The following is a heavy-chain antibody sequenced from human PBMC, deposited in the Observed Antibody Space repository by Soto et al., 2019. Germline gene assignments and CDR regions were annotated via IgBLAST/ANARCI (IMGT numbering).Heavy chain of an antibody. CDR3: ARDTNYGSGSYDYYYMDV. V-gene: IGHV4-61*01. Sequence: PSETLSLTCTVSGGSVSSGSYYWSWIRQPPGKGLEWIGYIYYSGSTNYNPSLKSRVTISVDTSKNQFSLKLSSVTAADTAVYYCARDTNYGSGSYDYYYMDVWGKGTTVTVSS. CDR1: GGSVSSGSYY. CDR2: IYYSGST. D-gene: IGHD3-10*01. J-gene: IGHJ6*03.